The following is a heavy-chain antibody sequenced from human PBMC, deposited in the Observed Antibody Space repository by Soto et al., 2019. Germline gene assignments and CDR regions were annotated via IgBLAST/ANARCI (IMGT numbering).Heavy chain of an antibody. CDR2: IYYSGST. CDR1: GGSISSYY. D-gene: IGHD3-10*01. V-gene: IGHV4-59*01. CDR3: AREGITMVRGVSHFDY. J-gene: IGHJ4*02. Sequence: SETLSLTCTVSGGSISSYYWSWIRQPPGKGLEWIGYIYYSGSTNYNPSLKSRVTISVDTSKNQFSLKLSSVTAADTAVYYCAREGITMVRGVSHFDYWGQGTQVTVSS.